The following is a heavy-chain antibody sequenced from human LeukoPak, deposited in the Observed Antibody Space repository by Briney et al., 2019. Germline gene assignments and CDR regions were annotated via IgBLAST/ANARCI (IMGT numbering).Heavy chain of an antibody. CDR1: GGSIRSYY. J-gene: IGHJ6*03. V-gene: IGHV4-4*07. Sequence: SETLSLTCSVSGGSIRSYYWSWIRQPAGKKLEWIGRISSSGNTDYNPSLKSRLTMSVDTSKNQFSLKLNSVTAADTAVYYCARVDGTFVPSRPHSYYYMDVWGKGATVTVSS. CDR2: ISSSGNT. D-gene: IGHD2-21*01. CDR3: ARVDGTFVPSRPHSYYYMDV.